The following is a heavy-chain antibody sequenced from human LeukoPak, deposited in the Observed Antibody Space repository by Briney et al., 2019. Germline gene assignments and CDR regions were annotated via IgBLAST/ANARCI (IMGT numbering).Heavy chain of an antibody. CDR2: ISGSGGSR. J-gene: IGHJ6*03. D-gene: IGHD3-10*02. CDR3: AKHVGGYDYYYMDV. V-gene: IGHV3-23*01. Sequence: GGSLRLSCAASGFTFSSYAMSWVRQAPGKGLEWVSAISGSGGSRYYADSVKGRLTISRDNSKNTLYLQMNSLRAEDTAVYYCAKHVGGYDYYYMDVWGKGTTVTVSS. CDR1: GFTFSSYA.